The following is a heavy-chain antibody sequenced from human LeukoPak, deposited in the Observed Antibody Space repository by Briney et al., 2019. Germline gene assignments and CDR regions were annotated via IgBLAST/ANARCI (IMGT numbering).Heavy chain of an antibody. Sequence: GGSLRLSCAASGFTLSNLWMSWVRQAPGKGLKWVANIKQDGSEKYYVDSVKGRFTISRDNAQNSLYLQMNSLRAEDTAIYYCATSTAAAGTDWGQGTLVTVSS. CDR3: ATSTAAAGTD. CDR2: IKQDGSEK. J-gene: IGHJ4*02. D-gene: IGHD6-13*01. CDR1: GFTLSNLW. V-gene: IGHV3-7*03.